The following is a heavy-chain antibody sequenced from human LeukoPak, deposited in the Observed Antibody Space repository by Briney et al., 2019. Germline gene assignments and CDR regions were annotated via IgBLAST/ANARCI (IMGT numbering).Heavy chain of an antibody. J-gene: IGHJ3*02. CDR2: IYTSGST. V-gene: IGHV4-4*07. CDR3: ARMPYGTYYYGSGSPGDAFDI. D-gene: IGHD3-10*01. CDR1: GGSISSYY. Sequence: SETLSLTCSVSGGSISSYYWSWIRQPAGKGLEWIGRIYTSGSTNYNPSLKSRVTMSVDTSKNQFSLKLSSVTAADTAVYYCARMPYGTYYYGSGSPGDAFDIWGQGTMVAVSS.